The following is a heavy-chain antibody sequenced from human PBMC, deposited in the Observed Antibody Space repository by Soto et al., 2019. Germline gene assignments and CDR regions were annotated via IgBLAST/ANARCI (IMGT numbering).Heavy chain of an antibody. Sequence: GGSLRLSCAASGFTFSDYYMSWVRQAPGKGLEWVSYITSSGINTHYADSVKGRFTISRDNAKNTLYLQMNSLRAEDTAVYYCAREGDGGAFDIWGQGTMVTVSS. J-gene: IGHJ3*02. V-gene: IGHV3-11*06. CDR1: GFTFSDYY. CDR2: ITSSGINT. CDR3: AREGDGGAFDI. D-gene: IGHD1-26*01.